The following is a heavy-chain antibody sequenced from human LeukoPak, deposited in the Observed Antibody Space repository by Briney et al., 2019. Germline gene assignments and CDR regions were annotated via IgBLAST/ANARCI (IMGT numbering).Heavy chain of an antibody. CDR3: ASTYYYDSSGYYGPYDY. D-gene: IGHD3-22*01. V-gene: IGHV1-69*05. Sequence: SVKVSCKASGGTFSSYAISWVRQAPGQGLEWMGGIIPIFGTANYAQKFQGRVTITTDESTSTAYMELSSLRSEDTAVYYCASTYYYDSSGYYGPYDYWGQGNLVTVSS. J-gene: IGHJ4*02. CDR2: IIPIFGTA. CDR1: GGTFSSYA.